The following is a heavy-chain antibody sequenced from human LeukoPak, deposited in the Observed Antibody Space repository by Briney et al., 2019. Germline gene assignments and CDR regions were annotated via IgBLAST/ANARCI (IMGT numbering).Heavy chain of an antibody. CDR2: IYYSGST. V-gene: IGHV4-39*07. CDR3: ARVRNYVIYYYMDV. J-gene: IGHJ6*03. D-gene: IGHD4-11*01. Sequence: SETLSLTCTVSGGSISSSSYYWGWIRQPPGKGLEWIGSIYYSGSTYYNPSLKSRVTISVDKSKNQFSLKLSSVTAADTAVYYCARVRNYVIYYYMDVWGKGTTVTVSS. CDR1: GGSISSSSYY.